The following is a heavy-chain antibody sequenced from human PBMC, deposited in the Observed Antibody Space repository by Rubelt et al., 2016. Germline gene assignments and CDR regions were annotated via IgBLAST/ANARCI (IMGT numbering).Heavy chain of an antibody. V-gene: IGHV3-66*01. D-gene: IGHD1-7*01. CDR2: IYSGGST. Sequence: APGKGLEWVSVIYSGGSTYYADSVKGRFTISRDNSKNTLYLQMNSLRAEDTAVYYCARENNWNYLTNYYYYGMDVWGQGTTVTVSS. CDR3: ARENNWNYLTNYYYYGMDV. J-gene: IGHJ6*02.